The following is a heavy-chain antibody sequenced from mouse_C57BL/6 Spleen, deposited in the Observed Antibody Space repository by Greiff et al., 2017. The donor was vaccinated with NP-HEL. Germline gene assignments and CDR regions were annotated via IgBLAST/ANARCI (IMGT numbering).Heavy chain of an antibody. D-gene: IGHD3-3*01. V-gene: IGHV5-4*01. CDR1: GFTFSSYA. Sequence: VKLVESGGGLVKPGGFLKLSCAASGFTFSSYAMSWVRQTPEKRLEWVATISDGGSYTYYPDNVKGRFTISRDNAKNNLYLQMSHLKSEDTAMYYCARDGGTPYAMDYWGQGTSVTVSS. CDR2: ISDGGSYT. CDR3: ARDGGTPYAMDY. J-gene: IGHJ4*01.